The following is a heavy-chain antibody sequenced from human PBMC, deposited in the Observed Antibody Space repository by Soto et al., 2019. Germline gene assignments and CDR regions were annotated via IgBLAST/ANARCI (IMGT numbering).Heavy chain of an antibody. CDR3: AKEFSDYDSGDYAFDI. D-gene: IGHD4-17*01. CDR1: GFTFSTYG. J-gene: IGHJ3*02. CDR2: ISYDGNNK. Sequence: QVQLVESGGGMVQPGRSLRLSCAASGFTFSTYGMHWVRQAPGKGLEWVALISYDGNNKYYADSVQGRFTISIDDSKNTLYLQMNCLRPEETAVYHCAKEFSDYDSGDYAFDIWGQGTMVTVSS. V-gene: IGHV3-30*18.